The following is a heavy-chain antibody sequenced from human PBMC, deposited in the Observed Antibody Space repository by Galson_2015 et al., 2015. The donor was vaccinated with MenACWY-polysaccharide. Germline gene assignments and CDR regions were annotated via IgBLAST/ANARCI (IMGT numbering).Heavy chain of an antibody. CDR3: AISKVTSGSFGWFGP. V-gene: IGHV4-59*12. D-gene: IGHD3-10*01. Sequence: ETLSLTCTVSGGSLSGSYWSWTRQPPGKGLEWIGYIYYSGSTNYNPSLKSRVSVSMDTSKNQFSLRLSSVTAADTAVYYCAISKVTSGSFGWFGPWGQGTLVTVSS. CDR1: GGSLSGSY. CDR2: IYYSGST. J-gene: IGHJ5*02.